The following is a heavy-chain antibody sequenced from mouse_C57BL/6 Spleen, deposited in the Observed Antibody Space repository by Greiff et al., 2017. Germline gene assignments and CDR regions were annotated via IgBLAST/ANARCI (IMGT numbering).Heavy chain of an antibody. V-gene: IGHV1-80*01. CDR1: GYAFSSYW. J-gene: IGHJ1*03. Sequence: VKLVESGAELVKPGASVKISCKASGYAFSSYWMNWVKQRPGKGLEWIGQIYPGDGDTNYNGKFKGKATLTADKSSSTAYMQLSSLTSEDSAVYFCAREGVVPYWYFDVWGTGTTVTVSS. CDR2: IYPGDGDT. D-gene: IGHD1-1*01. CDR3: AREGVVPYWYFDV.